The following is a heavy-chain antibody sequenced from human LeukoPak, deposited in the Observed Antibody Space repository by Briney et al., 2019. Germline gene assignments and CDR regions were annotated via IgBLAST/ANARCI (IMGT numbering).Heavy chain of an antibody. D-gene: IGHD3-22*01. CDR2: IYTSGST. CDR3: ARESYDSSLPDY. Sequence: SETLSLTCTVSGSSISSGSYYWSWIRQPAGKGLEWIGRIYTSGSTNYNPSLKSRVTISVDTSKNQFSLKLRSVTAADTAVYYCARESYDSSLPDYWGQGTLVTVSS. J-gene: IGHJ4*02. CDR1: GSSISSGSYY. V-gene: IGHV4-61*02.